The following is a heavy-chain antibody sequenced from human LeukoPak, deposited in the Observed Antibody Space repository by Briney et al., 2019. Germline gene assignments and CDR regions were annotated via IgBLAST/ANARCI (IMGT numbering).Heavy chain of an antibody. CDR2: IWFDGNNK. D-gene: IGHD3-10*01. V-gene: IGHV3-33*01. CDR1: GFTFSSYG. J-gene: IGHJ3*02. CDR3: ARSMVRGVNGAFDI. Sequence: GGSLRLSCAAPGFTFSSYGMHWVRQAPGKGLEWVAVIWFDGNNKYYADSVKGRFPISRDNSKNTLYLQMNSLRAEDTAVYYCARSMVRGVNGAFDIWGQGTMVTVSS.